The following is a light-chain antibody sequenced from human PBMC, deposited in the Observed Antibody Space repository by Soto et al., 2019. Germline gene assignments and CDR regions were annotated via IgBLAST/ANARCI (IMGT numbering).Light chain of an antibody. V-gene: IGKV3-20*01. CDR3: QQYDDSLMYT. J-gene: IGKJ2*01. CDR2: GAS. Sequence: EIVLTQSPGTLSLSPGERATLSCRASQSVSSSYLAWYQQKPGQAPRLLIYGASSRAAGIPDRFSGSGSGTDFPLTISRLEPEDFAVYYCQQYDDSLMYTFGQGTKLEIK. CDR1: QSVSSSY.